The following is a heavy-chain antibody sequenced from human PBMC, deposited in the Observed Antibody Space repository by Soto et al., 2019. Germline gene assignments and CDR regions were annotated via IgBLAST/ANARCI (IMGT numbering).Heavy chain of an antibody. V-gene: IGHV4-34*01. D-gene: IGHD6-13*01. CDR2: INHSGST. CDR3: ARVVAAA. Sequence: SFTCAVYGGSFSGYYWSWIRQPPGKGLEWIGEINHSGSTNYNPSLKSRVTISVDTSKNQFSLKLSSVTAADTAVYYCARVVAAAWGQGTLVTVSS. J-gene: IGHJ4*02. CDR1: GGSFSGYY.